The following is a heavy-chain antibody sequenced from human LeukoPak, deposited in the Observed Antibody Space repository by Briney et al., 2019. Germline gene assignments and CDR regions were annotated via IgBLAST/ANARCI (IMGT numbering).Heavy chain of an antibody. CDR1: GLPIADFA. V-gene: IGHV3-43*02. Sequence: GGSLRLSCVASGLPIADFAMHWVRQAPGKGLEWVSLISGDGVSTFYADSVKGRFSISRDNSKNSLSLEMNSLRTEDTAMYYCARELGKFDYWGQGTLVAVSS. D-gene: IGHD3-3*02. CDR2: ISGDGVST. J-gene: IGHJ4*02. CDR3: ARELGKFDY.